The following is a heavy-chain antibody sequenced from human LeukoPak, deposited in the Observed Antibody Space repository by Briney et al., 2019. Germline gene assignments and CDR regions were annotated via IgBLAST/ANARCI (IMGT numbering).Heavy chain of an antibody. CDR2: INHSGST. V-gene: IGHV4-34*01. CDR1: GGSFSGYY. D-gene: IGHD4/OR15-4a*01. Sequence: PSETLSLTCAVYGGSFSGYYWSWIRQPPGKGLEWIGEINHSGSTNYNPSLKSRVTISVDTSKNQFSLKLSSVTAADTAVYYCASLASYGEYDAFDIWGQGTMVTVSS. J-gene: IGHJ3*02. CDR3: ASLASYGEYDAFDI.